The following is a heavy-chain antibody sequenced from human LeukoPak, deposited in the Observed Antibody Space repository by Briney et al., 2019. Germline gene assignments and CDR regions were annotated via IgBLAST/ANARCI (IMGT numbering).Heavy chain of an antibody. CDR1: GFSFSSYS. CDR3: ARVGDSSGWQYYLDY. J-gene: IGHJ4*02. D-gene: IGHD6-19*01. CDR2: ISIIHRTI. Sequence: GGSLRLSCAASGFSFSSYSMNGVHQAPGRGVEWVSYISIIHRTIHYAHSLKGPFTISRDNAKKSLYLEMNILRAEDTAVYYCARVGDSSGWQYYLDYWGQGTLVTVSS. V-gene: IGHV3-48*01.